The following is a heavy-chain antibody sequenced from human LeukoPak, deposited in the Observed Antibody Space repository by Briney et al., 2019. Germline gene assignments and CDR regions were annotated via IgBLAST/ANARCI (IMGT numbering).Heavy chain of an antibody. CDR3: ARDSDGKPDY. Sequence: SETLSLTCAVYGGSFSNYYWNWIRQPPGKGLEWMGDITHSGSTTYNPSLKSRVTISVDTSKNQFSLKLTSVTAADTAVYYCARDSDGKPDYWGQGTLVTVSS. J-gene: IGHJ4*02. D-gene: IGHD4-23*01. CDR2: ITHSGST. V-gene: IGHV4-34*01. CDR1: GGSFSNYY.